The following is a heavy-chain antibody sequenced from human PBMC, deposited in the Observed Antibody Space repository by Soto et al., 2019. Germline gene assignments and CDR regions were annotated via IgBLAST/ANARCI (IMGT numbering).Heavy chain of an antibody. D-gene: IGHD2-2*01. CDR1: GFTFSSYW. CDR3: ARDMSGYCSSTSCYGVADY. Sequence: EVQLVEFGGGLVQPGGSLSLSCAVSGFTFSSYWMHWVSQAPGKGLVWVSRINSDGSSTSYAESVKGRFTISRDNAKNTLYLQMNSLRAEDTAVYYCARDMSGYCSSTSCYGVADYWGQGTLVTVSS. V-gene: IGHV3-74*01. J-gene: IGHJ4*02. CDR2: INSDGSST.